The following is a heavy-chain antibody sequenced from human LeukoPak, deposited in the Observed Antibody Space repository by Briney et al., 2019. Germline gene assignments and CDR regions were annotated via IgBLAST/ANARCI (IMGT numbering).Heavy chain of an antibody. D-gene: IGHD3-10*01. CDR2: INPNSGGT. CDR3: APSGRGGPYYFDY. J-gene: IGHJ4*02. V-gene: IGHV1-2*02. Sequence: ASVKVSCKTSGYTFTGYYMHWVRQAPGQGLEWMGWINPNSGGTNYAQKFQGRVTMTRDTSISTAYMELSRLRSDDTAVYYCAPSGRGGPYYFDYWGQGTLVTVSS. CDR1: GYTFTGYY.